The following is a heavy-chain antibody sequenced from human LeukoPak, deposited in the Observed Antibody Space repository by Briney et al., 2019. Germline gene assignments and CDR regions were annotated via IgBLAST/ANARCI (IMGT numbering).Heavy chain of an antibody. CDR3: AKDATLAVAGSYFNC. Sequence: GGSLRLSCAASGFILTSYGMNWVRQAPGKGLEWVSGVTGGGGSTYYADSVKGRFTVSSDNSKNILYLEMDSLRSEDTATYYCAKDATLAVAGSYFNCWGQGALVTVSS. V-gene: IGHV3-23*01. CDR2: VTGGGGST. CDR1: GFILTSYG. J-gene: IGHJ4*02. D-gene: IGHD6-19*01.